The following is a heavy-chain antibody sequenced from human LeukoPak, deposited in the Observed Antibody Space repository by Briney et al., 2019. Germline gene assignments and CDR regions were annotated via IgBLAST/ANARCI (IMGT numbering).Heavy chain of an antibody. J-gene: IGHJ6*03. CDR1: GGSISSSSYY. Sequence: PSETLSLTCTVSGGSISSSSYYWGWIRQPPGKGLEWIGEINHSGSTNYNPSLKSRVTISVDTSKNQFSLKLSSVTAADTAVYYCARPPTRRRYYYMDVWGKGTTVTVSS. CDR3: ARPPTRRRYYYMDV. V-gene: IGHV4-39*07. D-gene: IGHD4-17*01. CDR2: INHSGST.